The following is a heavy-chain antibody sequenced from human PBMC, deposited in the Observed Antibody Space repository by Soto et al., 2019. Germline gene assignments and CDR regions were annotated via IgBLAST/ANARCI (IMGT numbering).Heavy chain of an antibody. Sequence: ASVKVSCKASGYTFNNYEIHWVRQATGQGLEWMGWMNPYSGNTGYAQKFQGRVSFTRDTSIGTAYMELSSLKSEDTAVYYCARRKEGSGPHYFAYWGQGSLVTVAS. CDR2: MNPYSGNT. J-gene: IGHJ4*02. CDR1: GYTFNNYE. CDR3: ARRKEGSGPHYFAY. V-gene: IGHV1-8*01.